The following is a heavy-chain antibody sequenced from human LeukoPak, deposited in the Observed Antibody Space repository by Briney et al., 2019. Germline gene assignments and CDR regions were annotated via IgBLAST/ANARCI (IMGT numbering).Heavy chain of an antibody. J-gene: IGHJ6*03. CDR2: VYHSGST. V-gene: IGHV4-38-2*02. CDR1: GYSITSGYY. CDR3: ARSGPYYYHYVDV. D-gene: IGHD3-10*01. Sequence: SETLSLTCTVSGYSITSGYYWVWIRQPPGKGLEWIGAVYHSGSTYYSPSLKSRVAISVDTSKNQFTLKLSSVTAAGTAVYFCARSGPYYYHYVDVWGKGTTVTVSS.